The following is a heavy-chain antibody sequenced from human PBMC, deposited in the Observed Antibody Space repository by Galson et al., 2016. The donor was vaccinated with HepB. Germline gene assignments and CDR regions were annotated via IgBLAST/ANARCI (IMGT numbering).Heavy chain of an antibody. D-gene: IGHD2-15*01. Sequence: SLRLSCAASGFTFRLYAMTWVRQAPGKGLEWVSVISGGGGRTYYVDSVNGRFTISRDNFKNTVYLQMNSLKAEDTAVYFCAKVMGYYASGLYDYWGQGTLVSVSS. CDR2: ISGGGGRT. CDR3: AKVMGYYASGLYDY. V-gene: IGHV3-23*01. CDR1: GFTFRLYA. J-gene: IGHJ4*02.